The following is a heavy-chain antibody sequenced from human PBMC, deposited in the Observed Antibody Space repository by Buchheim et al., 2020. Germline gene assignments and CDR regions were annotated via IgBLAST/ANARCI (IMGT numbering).Heavy chain of an antibody. CDR3: ARSDYDILTGYDYYYYGMDV. V-gene: IGHV1-69*02. D-gene: IGHD3-9*01. CDR2: IIPILGIA. CDR1: GGTFSSYT. Sequence: QVQLVQSGAEVKKPGSSVKVSCKASGGTFSSYTISWVRQAPGQGLEWMGRIIPILGIANYAQKFQGRVTITEDKSTRTAYMELSSLRSEDTAVYYCARSDYDILTGYDYYYYGMDVWGQGTT. J-gene: IGHJ6*02.